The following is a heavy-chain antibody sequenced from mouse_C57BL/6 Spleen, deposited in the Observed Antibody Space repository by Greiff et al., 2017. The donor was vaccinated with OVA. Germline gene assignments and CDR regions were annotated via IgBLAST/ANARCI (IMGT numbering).Heavy chain of an antibody. J-gene: IGHJ4*01. V-gene: IGHV1-26*01. CDR3: ARGGDYDVSYAMDD. D-gene: IGHD2-4*01. CDR1: GYTFTDYY. CDR2: INPNNGGT. Sequence: EVQLQQSGPELVKPGASVKISCKASGYTFTDYYMNWVKQSHGKSLEWIGDINPNNGGTSYNQKFKGKATLTVDKSSSTAYMELRSLTSEDSAVYYCARGGDYDVSYAMDDWGQGTSVTVAS.